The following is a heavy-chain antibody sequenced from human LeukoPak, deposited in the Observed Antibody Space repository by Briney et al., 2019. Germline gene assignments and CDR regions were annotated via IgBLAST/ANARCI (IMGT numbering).Heavy chain of an antibody. CDR1: GFTFSRFG. J-gene: IGHJ4*02. CDR2: INSDGSST. V-gene: IGHV3-74*01. Sequence: PGGSLRLSCAASGFTFSRFGMHWVRQAPGKGLVWVSRINSDGSSTSYADSVKGRFTISRDNAKNTLYLQMNSLRAEDTAVYYCARGSEVTYYDILTGYYPNIDYWGQGALVTVSS. CDR3: ARGSEVTYYDILTGYYPNIDY. D-gene: IGHD3-9*01.